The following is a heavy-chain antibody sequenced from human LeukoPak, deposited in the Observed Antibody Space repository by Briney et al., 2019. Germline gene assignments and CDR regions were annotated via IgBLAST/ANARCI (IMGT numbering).Heavy chain of an antibody. CDR3: AREGLGKPFDC. CDR2: INYSGNT. J-gene: IGHJ4*02. D-gene: IGHD7-27*01. CDR1: GGSFSGYY. V-gene: IGHV4-34*01. Sequence: SETLSLTCAVYGGSFSGYYWSWIRQPPGKGLEWIGSINYSGNTYYNVSLKSRVNISIDTSKSQFFLKMKSVTAADTALYYCAREGLGKPFDCWGQGTLVTVAS.